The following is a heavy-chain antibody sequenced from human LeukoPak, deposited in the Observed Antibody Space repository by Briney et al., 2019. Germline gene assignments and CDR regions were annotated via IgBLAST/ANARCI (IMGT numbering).Heavy chain of an antibody. Sequence: ASVKVSCKASGGTFSSYAISWVRQAPGQGLEWMGGIIPIFGTANYAQKFQGRVTITADESTSTAYMELGSLRSEDTAVYYCAREGYSSGWYGGFFDYWGQGTLVTVSS. V-gene: IGHV1-69*13. D-gene: IGHD6-19*01. CDR3: AREGYSSGWYGGFFDY. CDR1: GGTFSSYA. CDR2: IIPIFGTA. J-gene: IGHJ4*02.